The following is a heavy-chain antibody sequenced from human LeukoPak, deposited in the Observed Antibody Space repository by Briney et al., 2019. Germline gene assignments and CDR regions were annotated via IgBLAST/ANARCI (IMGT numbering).Heavy chain of an antibody. Sequence: QPGGSLRLSCAASGFTFSSYGMSWVRQAPRKGLEWVSVVSGSGSSTDYADSVKGRFTISRDNSKNTLHLQMSSLSAEDTAVYYCAKMNVLTGYYTPNFDFWGQGTLVTVSS. J-gene: IGHJ4*02. CDR2: VSGSGSST. CDR3: AKMNVLTGYYTPNFDF. V-gene: IGHV3-23*01. CDR1: GFTFSSYG. D-gene: IGHD3-9*01.